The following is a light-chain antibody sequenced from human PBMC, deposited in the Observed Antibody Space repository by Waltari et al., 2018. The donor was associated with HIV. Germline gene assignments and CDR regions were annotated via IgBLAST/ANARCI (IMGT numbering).Light chain of an antibody. Sequence: NSDIGNKNFVSWYQQRPGEVPKLLLYEVSARPSGVSARFSGSRSGNTASLAISGLQTEDEADYYCSSYTTTNTYVFGGGTKVTV. CDR2: EVS. CDR1: NSDIGNKNF. CDR3: SSYTTTNTYV. V-gene: IGLV2-14*01. J-gene: IGLJ1*01.